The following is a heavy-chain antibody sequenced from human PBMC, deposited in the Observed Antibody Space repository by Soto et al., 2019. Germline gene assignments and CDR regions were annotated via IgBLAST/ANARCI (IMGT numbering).Heavy chain of an antibody. CDR1: GGTFSSYT. D-gene: IGHD2-15*01. Sequence: SVKVSCKASGGTFSSYTISWVRQAPGQGLEWMGRIIPILGIANYAQKFQGRVTITADKSTSTAYMELSSLRSEDTAVYDCAREYCSGGSCYDLNWFDPWGQGTLVTVSP. CDR3: AREYCSGGSCYDLNWFDP. V-gene: IGHV1-69*04. CDR2: IIPILGIA. J-gene: IGHJ5*02.